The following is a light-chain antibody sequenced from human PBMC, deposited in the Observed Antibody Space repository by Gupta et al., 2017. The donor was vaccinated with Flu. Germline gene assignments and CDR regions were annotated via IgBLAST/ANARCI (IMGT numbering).Light chain of an antibody. J-gene: IGLJ2*01. V-gene: IGLV6-57*01. CDR2: EYS. CDR3: HSDDFNTVI. Sequence: TVTISCTRSSGSIANDYVQWYQQRPGSSPTNVIYEYSKRPSGVPDRFSGSIESSSNSAALTISGQKTEDEDVYYCHSDDFNTVIFGGGTRLTVL. CDR1: SGSIANDY.